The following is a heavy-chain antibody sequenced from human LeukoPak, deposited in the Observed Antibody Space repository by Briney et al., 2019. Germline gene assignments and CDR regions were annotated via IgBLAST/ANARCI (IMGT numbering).Heavy chain of an antibody. CDR1: GYTLTELS. Sequence: GASVMVSCKVSGYTLTELSMHWVRQAPGQGLEWMGWINPKSGGTNYAQNFQGRVTMTRDTSISIAYMELSSLRSDDTAVYYCARDFLGYCTTTSCYDVVFDYWGQGTLVTVSS. V-gene: IGHV1-2*02. CDR3: ARDFLGYCTTTSCYDVVFDY. D-gene: IGHD2-2*01. J-gene: IGHJ4*02. CDR2: INPKSGGT.